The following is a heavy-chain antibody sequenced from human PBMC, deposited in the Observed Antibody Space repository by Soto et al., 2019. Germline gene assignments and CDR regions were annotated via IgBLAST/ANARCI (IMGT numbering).Heavy chain of an antibody. J-gene: IGHJ5*02. V-gene: IGHV4-30-4*01. Sequence: TSETLSLTCTVSGGSISSGDYYWSWIRQPPGKGLEWIGYIYYSGSTYYNPSLKSRVTISVDTSKNQFSLKLSSVTAADTAVYYCARGQGTRRIFFVFWFDPWGQGTLVTVSS. CDR3: ARGQGTRRIFFVFWFDP. CDR1: GGSISSGDYY. CDR2: IYYSGST. D-gene: IGHD3-3*01.